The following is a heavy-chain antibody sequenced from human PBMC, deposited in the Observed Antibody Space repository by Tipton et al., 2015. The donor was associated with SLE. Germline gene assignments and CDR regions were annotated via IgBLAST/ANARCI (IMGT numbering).Heavy chain of an antibody. D-gene: IGHD1-26*01. J-gene: IGHJ3*02. CDR1: GFTFSSYA. Sequence: SLRLSCAASGFTFSSYAMSWVRQAPGKGLEWVSAISGSGGSTYYADSVKGRFTIPRDNSKNTLYLQMNSLRAEDTAVYYCAKDGGGGATTFGAFDIWGQGTMVTVSS. CDR2: ISGSGGST. V-gene: IGHV3-23*01. CDR3: AKDGGGGATTFGAFDI.